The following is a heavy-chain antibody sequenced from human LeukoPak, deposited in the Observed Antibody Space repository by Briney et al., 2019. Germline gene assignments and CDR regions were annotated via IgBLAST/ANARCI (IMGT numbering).Heavy chain of an antibody. Sequence: ASVKVSCKASGYTFTSYGISWVRQAPGQGLEWMGWISAYNGNTNYAQKLQGRVTMTTDTSTSTAYMELRSLRSDDTAVYYCARYIAVADYYYYGMDVWGQGTTVTVSS. D-gene: IGHD6-19*01. CDR3: ARYIAVADYYYYGMDV. CDR2: ISAYNGNT. CDR1: GYTFTSYG. V-gene: IGHV1-18*01. J-gene: IGHJ6*02.